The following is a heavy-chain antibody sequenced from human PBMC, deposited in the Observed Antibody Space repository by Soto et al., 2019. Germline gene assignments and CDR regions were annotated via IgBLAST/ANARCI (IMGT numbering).Heavy chain of an antibody. J-gene: IGHJ4*02. CDR3: ARGLRSSAYYFDY. V-gene: IGHV1-8*01. CDR1: GYTFTSYD. CDR2: MNPNSGNT. Sequence: QVQLVQSGAEVKKPGASVKVSCKASGYTFTSYDINWVRQATGQGLEWMGWMNPNSGNTGYAQKFQGRVTMTRNTSISTAYMELSCLRYEDSAVYYCARGLRSSAYYFDYWGQGTLVTVSS.